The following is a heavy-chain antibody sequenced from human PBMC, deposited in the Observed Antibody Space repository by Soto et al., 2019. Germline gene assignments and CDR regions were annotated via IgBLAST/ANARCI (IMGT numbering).Heavy chain of an antibody. CDR2: ISAYSGNT. J-gene: IGHJ5*02. CDR1: GYTFTSYG. Sequence: ASVKVSCKASGYTFTSYGISWVRQAPGQGLEWMGWISAYSGNTNYAQKLQGRVTMTTDTSTSTAYMELRSLRSDDTAVYYCARLTTVTYWFDPWGQGTLVTVSS. V-gene: IGHV1-18*01. CDR3: ARLTTVTYWFDP. D-gene: IGHD4-4*01.